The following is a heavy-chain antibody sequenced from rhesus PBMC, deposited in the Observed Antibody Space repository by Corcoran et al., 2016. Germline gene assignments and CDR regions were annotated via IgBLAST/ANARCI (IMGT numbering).Heavy chain of an antibody. J-gene: IGHJ4*01. D-gene: IGHD5-24*01. CDR2: IYWKHSK. V-gene: IGHV2-95*01. CDR3: SRDTVDFDY. Sequence: QVTLKESGPALVKPTQTLTLTCTFSGFSIRTTGTGLGWIRPPPGKAREWLASIYWKHSKYYLTSLKNRLPIPKDPSKNQVVLTMTNMDPVDTATYYCSRDTVDFDYWGQGVLVTVSS. CDR1: GFSIRTTGTG.